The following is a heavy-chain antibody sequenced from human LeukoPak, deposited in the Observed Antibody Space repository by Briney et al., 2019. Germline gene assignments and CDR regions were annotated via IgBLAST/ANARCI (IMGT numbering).Heavy chain of an antibody. V-gene: IGHV4-39*01. CDR1: GGSISSSSYY. CDR3: ARHKQLARYFDL. D-gene: IGHD6-6*01. Sequence: PSETLSLTCTVSGGSISSSSYYWGLIRQPPGKGLGWIGSIYYSGSTYYNPSLKSRVTISVDTSKNQFSLKLSSATAADTAVYYCARHKQLARYFDLWGRGTLVTVSS. CDR2: IYYSGST. J-gene: IGHJ2*01.